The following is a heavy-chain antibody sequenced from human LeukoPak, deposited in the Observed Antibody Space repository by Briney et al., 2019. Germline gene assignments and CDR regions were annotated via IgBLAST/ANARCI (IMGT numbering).Heavy chain of an antibody. D-gene: IGHD3-22*01. CDR3: AKDDFDSSGYLDY. CDR1: GFTFSSYA. J-gene: IGHJ4*02. Sequence: PGGSLRLSCAASGFTFSSYAMSWVRQAPGKGLEGVSAISGSGASTYYADSVKGRFTSSKDNSKKTLYLQMNSLGAEDTAVYYCAKDDFDSSGYLDYWGQGTLVTVSS. CDR2: ISGSGAST. V-gene: IGHV3-23*01.